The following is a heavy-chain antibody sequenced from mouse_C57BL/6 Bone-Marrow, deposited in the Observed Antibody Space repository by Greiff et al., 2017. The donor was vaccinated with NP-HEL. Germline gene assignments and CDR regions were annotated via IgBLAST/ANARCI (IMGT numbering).Heavy chain of an antibody. Sequence: EVQLQQSGAELVRPGASVKLSCTASGFNFKDDYMHWVKQRPEQGLEWIGWIDPENGDTEYAPKFQGKATITADKSSSTAYLQLSSLTSEDTAVYYGTTGTTVVAHYYAMDYWGQGTSVTVSS. CDR1: GFNFKDDY. V-gene: IGHV14-4*01. J-gene: IGHJ4*01. CDR3: TTGTTVVAHYYAMDY. CDR2: IDPENGDT. D-gene: IGHD1-1*01.